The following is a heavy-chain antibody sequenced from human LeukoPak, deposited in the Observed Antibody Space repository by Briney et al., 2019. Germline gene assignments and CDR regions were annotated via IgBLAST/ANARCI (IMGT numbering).Heavy chain of an antibody. J-gene: IGHJ4*02. V-gene: IGHV4-59*12. CDR1: GGSISGYY. CDR2: IYHTGTI. Sequence: PSETLSLTCTVSGGSISGYYWNWIRQSPEKGLEWIGYIYHTGTINYNPSLKTRVTMSMDTSKNQFSLKLSSVTAADTAVYYCARDSNIARFFIWGQGTLVTVSS. D-gene: IGHD3-3*01. CDR3: ARDSNIARFFI.